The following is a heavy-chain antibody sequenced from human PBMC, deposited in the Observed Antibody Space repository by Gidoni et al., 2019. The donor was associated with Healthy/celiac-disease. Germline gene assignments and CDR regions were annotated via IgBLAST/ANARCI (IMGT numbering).Heavy chain of an antibody. J-gene: IGHJ3*02. CDR1: GFTFSSYA. CDR2: ISGSGGST. CDR3: AKGFSWWLLKPDAFDI. V-gene: IGHV3-23*04. D-gene: IGHD5-12*01. Sequence: EVQLVESGGGLVQPGGSLRLSCAASGFTFSSYAMSWVRQAPGKGLEWVSAISGSGGSTYYADSVKGRFTISRDNSKNTLYLQMNSLRAEDTAVYYCAKGFSWWLLKPDAFDIWGQGTMVTVSS.